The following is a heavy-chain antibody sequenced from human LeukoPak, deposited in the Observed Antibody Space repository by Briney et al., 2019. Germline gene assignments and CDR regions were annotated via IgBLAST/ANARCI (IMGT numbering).Heavy chain of an antibody. V-gene: IGHV1-24*01. CDR3: ATGASIAAAGPRGY. Sequence: RASVKVSCKVSGYTLTELSMHWVRQAPGKGLEWMGGFDPEDGETIYAQKFQGRVTMTEDTSTDTAYMELSSLRSEDTAVYYCATGASIAAAGPRGYWGQGTLVTVSS. D-gene: IGHD6-13*01. CDR1: GYTLTELS. J-gene: IGHJ4*02. CDR2: FDPEDGET.